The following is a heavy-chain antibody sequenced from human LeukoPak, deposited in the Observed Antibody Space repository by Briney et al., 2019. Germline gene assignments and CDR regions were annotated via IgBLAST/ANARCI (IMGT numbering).Heavy chain of an antibody. V-gene: IGHV3-23*01. CDR2: ISGSGGST. D-gene: IGHD3-10*01. Sequence: GGSLRLSCAASGFTFSSYAMSWVRQAPGKGLEWVSAISGSGGSTYYAGSVKGRFTISRDNSKNTLYLQMNSLRAEDTAVYYCAKGRFGEFLMDVWGQGTTVTVSS. CDR1: GFTFSSYA. J-gene: IGHJ6*02. CDR3: AKGRFGEFLMDV.